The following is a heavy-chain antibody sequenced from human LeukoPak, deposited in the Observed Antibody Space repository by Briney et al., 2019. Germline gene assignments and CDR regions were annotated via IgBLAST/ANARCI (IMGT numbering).Heavy chain of an antibody. CDR2: MNPNSGNT. V-gene: IGHV1-8*02. CDR1: GYTFTSYD. CDR3: ARDLMVRGPRYWYFDL. D-gene: IGHD3-10*01. J-gene: IGHJ2*01. Sequence: ASVKVSCKASGYTFTSYDINWVRQATGQGLEWMGWMNPNSGNTGYAQKFQGRVTMTTDTSTSTAYMELRSLRSDDTAVYYCARDLMVRGPRYWYFDLWGRGTLVTVSS.